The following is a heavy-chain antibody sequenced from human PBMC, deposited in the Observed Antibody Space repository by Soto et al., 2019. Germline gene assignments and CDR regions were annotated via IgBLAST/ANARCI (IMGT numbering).Heavy chain of an antibody. CDR2: ITGTGGRT. CDR3: AKGLTGAPYYGMDV. Sequence: EVQLLESGGGLVQPGGSLRLSCAASGFTFISYAMSWVRQAPGKGLEWVSAITGTGGRTYYADSVKGRFTISRDNSKNTLYLQMNSLRAEDTAVYYCAKGLTGAPYYGMDVWGQGTTVTVSS. J-gene: IGHJ6*02. V-gene: IGHV3-23*01. D-gene: IGHD7-27*01. CDR1: GFTFISYA.